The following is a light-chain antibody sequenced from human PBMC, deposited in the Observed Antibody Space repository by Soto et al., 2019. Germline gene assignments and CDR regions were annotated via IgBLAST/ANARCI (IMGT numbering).Light chain of an antibody. CDR1: QSVSSSY. V-gene: IGKV3-20*01. CDR3: QQYGSSPRT. Sequence: EIVLTQSPGTLSLSLGERATLSCRASQSVSSSYLAWYQQKPGQAPRLLIYGASSRATGIPDRFSGSGSGTDFTLTISRLEPEDFAVYYCQQYGSSPRTFCQGTRV. J-gene: IGKJ1*01. CDR2: GAS.